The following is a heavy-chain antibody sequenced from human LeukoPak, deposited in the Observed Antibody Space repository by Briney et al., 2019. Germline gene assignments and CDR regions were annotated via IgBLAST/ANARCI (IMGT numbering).Heavy chain of an antibody. CDR1: GYSISSGYY. Sequence: SETLSLTCTVSGYSISSGYYWGWIRQPPGKGLEWIGSIYHSGSTYYNPSLKSRVTISVDTSKNQFSLKLSSVTAADTAVYYCARIEGDFADFSIYYFDYWGQGTLVTVSS. CDR3: ARIEGDFADFSIYYFDY. D-gene: IGHD3-3*01. CDR2: IYHSGST. V-gene: IGHV4-38-2*02. J-gene: IGHJ4*02.